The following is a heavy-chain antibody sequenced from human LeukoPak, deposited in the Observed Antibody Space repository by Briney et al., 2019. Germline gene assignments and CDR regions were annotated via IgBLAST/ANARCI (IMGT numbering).Heavy chain of an antibody. CDR3: TTRTGWGYSYSKY. CDR1: GFTFSNAW. CDR2: IKSKTDGGTT. Sequence: PGGSLRLSCAASGFTFSNAWMSWVRQAPGKGLEWVGRIKSKTDGGTTDYAAPVKGRFTISRDDSKNTLYLQMNSLKTEDTAVYYCTTRTGWGYSYSKYWGQGTLVTVSS. J-gene: IGHJ4*02. V-gene: IGHV3-15*01. D-gene: IGHD5-18*01.